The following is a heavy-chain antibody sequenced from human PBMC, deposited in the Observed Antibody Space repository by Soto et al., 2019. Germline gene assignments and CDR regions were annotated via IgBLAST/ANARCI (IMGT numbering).Heavy chain of an antibody. Sequence: PVESLKISRKGSGYSFTSYWIGLVRQMTGKGLDWMGIIYPGDSDTRYSPSFQCHVTISADKSISTAYLHWSSLKASDTAMYYCARGNFYGSGWYDSPSVYCGQGTMGTVSS. CDR2: IYPGDSDT. V-gene: IGHV5-51*01. D-gene: IGHD6-19*01. J-gene: IGHJ4*02. CDR1: GYSFTSYW. CDR3: ARGNFYGSGWYDSPSVY.